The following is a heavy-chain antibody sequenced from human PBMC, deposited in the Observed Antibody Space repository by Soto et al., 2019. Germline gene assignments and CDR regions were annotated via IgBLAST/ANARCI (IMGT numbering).Heavy chain of an antibody. V-gene: IGHV3-33*01. Sequence: QVQLVESGGGVVQPGRSLRLSCAASGFTFSSYGMHWVRQAPGKGLEWVAVIRYDGSNKYYADSVKGRFTISRDNSKNTLYLQMNSLRAEDTAVYYCARVQSVADGKIPYSSSWKYYYYGMDVWGQGTTVTVSS. J-gene: IGHJ6*02. CDR3: ARVQSVADGKIPYSSSWKYYYYGMDV. D-gene: IGHD6-13*01. CDR1: GFTFSSYG. CDR2: IRYDGSNK.